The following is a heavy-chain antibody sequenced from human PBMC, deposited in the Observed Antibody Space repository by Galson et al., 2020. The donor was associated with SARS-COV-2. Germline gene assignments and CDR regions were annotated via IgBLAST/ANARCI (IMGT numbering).Heavy chain of an antibody. CDR3: AKDGGGWLTSGWYYFDY. CDR2: ISGSGSNI. J-gene: IGHJ4*02. V-gene: IGHV3-23*01. CDR1: GFTFNNFA. Sequence: GESLKISCAASGFTFNNFAMTWFRQAPGKGLEWVSTISGSGSNISYADSVKGRFTISRDNSKNTMYLQVNSLRAEDTAVYYCAKDGGGWLTSGWYYFDYWGQGTLVTVSS. D-gene: IGHD6-19*01.